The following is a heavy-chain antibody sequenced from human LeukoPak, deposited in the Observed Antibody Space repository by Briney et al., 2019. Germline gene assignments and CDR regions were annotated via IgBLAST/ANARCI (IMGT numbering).Heavy chain of an antibody. J-gene: IGHJ4*02. Sequence: PSETLSLTCAVYGGSFSGYYWSWIRQPPGKGLEWIGEINHSGSTNYNPSLKSRVTISVDTPKNQFSLKLSSVTAADTAVYYCARGVRGVKMFDYWGQGTLVTVSS. CDR1: GGSFSGYY. CDR3: ARGVRGVKMFDY. D-gene: IGHD3-10*01. V-gene: IGHV4-34*01. CDR2: INHSGST.